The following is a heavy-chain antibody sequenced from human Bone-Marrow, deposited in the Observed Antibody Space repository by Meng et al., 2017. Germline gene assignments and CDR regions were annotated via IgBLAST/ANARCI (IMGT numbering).Heavy chain of an antibody. CDR3: ASGDYYDSSGYDAFDI. Sequence: SLTCAVSGYSITGSYYWSWIRQPPGKGLEWIGYIYYSGSTNYNPSLKSRVTISVDTSKNQFSLKLSSVTAADTAVYYCASGDYYDSSGYDAFDIWGQGTMVTVSS. CDR1: GYSITGSYY. CDR2: IYYSGST. V-gene: IGHV4-59*01. J-gene: IGHJ3*02. D-gene: IGHD3-22*01.